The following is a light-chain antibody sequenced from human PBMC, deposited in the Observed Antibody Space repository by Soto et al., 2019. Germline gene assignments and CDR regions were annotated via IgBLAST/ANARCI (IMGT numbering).Light chain of an antibody. CDR3: QQYNSYPLT. J-gene: IGKJ1*01. V-gene: IGKV1-5*03. CDR2: KAS. CDR1: QSISSW. Sequence: DIQMTQSPSTLSASVGDRVTITCRASQSISSWLAWYQQKPGKAPKLLIYKASSLESGVPSTFSGSGSGTEFTLTISSLQPDDSATYYCQQYNSYPLTFGQGTKADI.